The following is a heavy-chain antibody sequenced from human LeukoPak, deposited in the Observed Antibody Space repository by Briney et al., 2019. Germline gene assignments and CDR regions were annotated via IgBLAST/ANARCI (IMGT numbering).Heavy chain of an antibody. V-gene: IGHV3-48*03. CDR2: ISSSGSTI. CDR3: ARDKYYYGSGSYYQSPLDY. D-gene: IGHD3-10*01. CDR1: GFTFSSYE. J-gene: IGHJ4*02. Sequence: GGSLRLSCAASGFTFSSYEMNWVRQAPGKGLEWVSYISSSGSTIYYADSVKGRFTISRDNAKNSLYLQMHSLRAEDTAVYYCARDKYYYGSGSYYQSPLDYWGQGTLVTVSS.